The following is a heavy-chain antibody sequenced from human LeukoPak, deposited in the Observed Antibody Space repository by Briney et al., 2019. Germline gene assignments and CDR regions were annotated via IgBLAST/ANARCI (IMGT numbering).Heavy chain of an antibody. J-gene: IGHJ5*02. CDR2: ISAYNGNT. V-gene: IGHV1-18*01. CDR1: GYTFTSYG. D-gene: IGHD3-9*01. CDR3: ARVDWLAGWFDP. Sequence: ASVKVSCKASGYTFTSYGTSWVRQAPGQGLEWMGWISAYNGNTNYAQKLQGRVTMTTDTSTSTAYMELRSLRSDDTAVYYCARVDWLAGWFDPWGQGTLVTVSS.